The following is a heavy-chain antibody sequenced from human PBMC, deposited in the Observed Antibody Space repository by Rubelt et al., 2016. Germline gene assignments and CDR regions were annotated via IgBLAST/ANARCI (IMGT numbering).Heavy chain of an antibody. CDR2: IYYGGST. Sequence: QLQLQESGPGLVKPSETLSLTCTVSGGSISSGSYYWGWIRQPPGKGLEWIGSIYYGGSTYYNPSPKGRVTISVETSKDQFSLRRSSGTAADTAVYYCARQVFGVALNWFDPWGQGTLVTVSS. V-gene: IGHV4-39*01. D-gene: IGHD3-3*01. J-gene: IGHJ5*02. CDR1: GGSISSGSYY. CDR3: ARQVFGVALNWFDP.